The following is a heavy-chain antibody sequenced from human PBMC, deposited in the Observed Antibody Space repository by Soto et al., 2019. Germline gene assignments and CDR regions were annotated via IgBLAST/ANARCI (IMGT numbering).Heavy chain of an antibody. D-gene: IGHD6-13*01. CDR2: INHSGST. V-gene: IGHV4-34*01. CDR1: GGSFSGYY. Sequence: SETLSLTCAVYGGSFSGYYWSWIRQPPGKGLEWIGEINHSGSTNYNPSIKSRVTISVDTSKNQFSLKLSSVTAADTAVYYCASRGRSRWYFSPAFDIWGQGTMVTVSS. CDR3: ASRGRSRWYFSPAFDI. J-gene: IGHJ3*02.